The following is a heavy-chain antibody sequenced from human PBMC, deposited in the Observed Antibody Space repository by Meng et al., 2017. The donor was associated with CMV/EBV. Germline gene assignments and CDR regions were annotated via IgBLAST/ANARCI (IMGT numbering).Heavy chain of an antibody. J-gene: IGHJ5*02. D-gene: IGHD7-27*01. CDR2: IYYSVNT. Sequence: TVSGGSISSGDYYWCWIRQPPGKGLEWIGYIYYSVNTYYNPSLKSRVSISVDTSKNQFSLKVSSVTAADTAVYYCASTGDSVNWFDPWGQGTLVTVSS. CDR3: ASTGDSVNWFDP. V-gene: IGHV4-30-4*08. CDR1: GGSISSGDYY.